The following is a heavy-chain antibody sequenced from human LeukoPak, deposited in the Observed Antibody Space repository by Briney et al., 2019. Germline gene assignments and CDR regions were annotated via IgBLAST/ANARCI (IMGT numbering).Heavy chain of an antibody. J-gene: IGHJ4*02. CDR1: GFTFSSYW. V-gene: IGHV3-74*01. Sequence: GGSLRLSCAASGFTFSSYWMHWVRQAPGKGLVWVSRINSDGRRATYADSVEGRFTISRDNAKNTLYLQMNSLRAEDTAVYYCARGAFQDTSGWYGIDYWGQGTLVTVS. D-gene: IGHD6-19*01. CDR2: INSDGRRA. CDR3: ARGAFQDTSGWYGIDY.